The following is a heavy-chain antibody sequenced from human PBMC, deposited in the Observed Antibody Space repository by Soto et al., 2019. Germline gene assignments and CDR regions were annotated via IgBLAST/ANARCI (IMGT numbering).Heavy chain of an antibody. CDR1: GGSFSGYY. D-gene: IGHD6-19*01. CDR3: ARGEHSSGWYYYYYYMDV. CDR2: INHSGST. Sequence: SETLSLTCAVYGGSFSGYYWSWIRQPPGKGLEWIGEINHSGSTNYNPSLKSRVTISVDTSKNQFSLKLSSVTAADTAVYYCARGEHSSGWYYYYYYMDVWGKGTTVTVSS. J-gene: IGHJ6*03. V-gene: IGHV4-34*01.